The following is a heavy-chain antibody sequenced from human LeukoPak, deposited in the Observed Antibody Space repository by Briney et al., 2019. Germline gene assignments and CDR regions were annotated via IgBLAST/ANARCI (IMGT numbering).Heavy chain of an antibody. J-gene: IGHJ6*02. CDR3: ARAAGIATAQTPYGMGV. CDR1: GGTFSSYT. Sequence: ASVKVSCKASGGTFSSYTISWVRQAPGQGLEWMGRIIPILGIANYAQKFQGRVTITAGKSTRTAYMELSSLRPEDTAVYYCARAAGIATAQTPYGMGVWGQGTTVTVSS. CDR2: IIPILGIA. D-gene: IGHD1-26*01. V-gene: IGHV1-69*02.